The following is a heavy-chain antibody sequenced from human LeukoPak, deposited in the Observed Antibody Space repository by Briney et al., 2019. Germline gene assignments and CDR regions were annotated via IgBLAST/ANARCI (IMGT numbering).Heavy chain of an antibody. V-gene: IGHV3-53*01. CDR3: ARDSGSYSDAFDL. CDR2: IYSGGSK. CDR1: GFTVSTNY. J-gene: IGHJ3*01. Sequence: GGSLRLSCAASGFTVSTNYMSWVRQAPGKGLEWVSVIYSGGSKYYADSVKGRFTISRDKSKNTLFLQMNSLRADDTAVYYCARDSGSYSDAFDLWGQGTLVTVSS. D-gene: IGHD1-26*01.